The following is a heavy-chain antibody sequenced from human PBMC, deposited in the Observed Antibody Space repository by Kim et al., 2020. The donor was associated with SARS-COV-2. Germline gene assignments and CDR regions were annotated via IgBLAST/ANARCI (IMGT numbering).Heavy chain of an antibody. CDR1: GVTFTSYT. CDR3: ARQKIPAYYAVGYNWFDP. CDR2: IIPILGIA. J-gene: IGHJ5*02. V-gene: IGHV1-69*02. Sequence: SVKVSCKASGVTFTSYTITWVRQAPGQGLEWMGRIIPILGIANYAQKFQGRVTITADKSTSTAYMELSSLISEDTAMYYCARQKIPAYYAVGYNWFDPWGQGTLVTVSS. D-gene: IGHD2-2*01.